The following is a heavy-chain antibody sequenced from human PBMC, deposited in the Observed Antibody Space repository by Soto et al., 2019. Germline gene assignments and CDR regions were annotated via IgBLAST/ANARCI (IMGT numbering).Heavy chain of an antibody. CDR2: IYSGGST. CDR1: GFTVSSNY. V-gene: IGHV3-66*01. CDR3: ARERTGGVYYYYYYMDV. D-gene: IGHD3-16*01. Sequence: GGSLRLSCAASGFTVSSNYMSWVRQAPGKGLEWVSVIYSGGSTYYADSVKGRFTISRDNSKNTLYLQMNSLRAEDTAVYYCARERTGGVYYYYYYMDVWGKGTTVTVSS. J-gene: IGHJ6*03.